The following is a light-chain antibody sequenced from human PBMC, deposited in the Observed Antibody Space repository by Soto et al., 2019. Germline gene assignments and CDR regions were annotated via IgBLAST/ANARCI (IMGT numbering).Light chain of an antibody. Sequence: EIVLTQSPGTLSLSPGQRATLSCRASQNVPDNYLAWYQQKLGQPPRLLIYGASGRATGIPDRFSGRGSGRDFALTISRLEPEDFAVYSCQQYGTSPLTFGGGTKVEI. CDR3: QQYGTSPLT. CDR1: QNVPDNY. CDR2: GAS. J-gene: IGKJ4*01. V-gene: IGKV3-20*01.